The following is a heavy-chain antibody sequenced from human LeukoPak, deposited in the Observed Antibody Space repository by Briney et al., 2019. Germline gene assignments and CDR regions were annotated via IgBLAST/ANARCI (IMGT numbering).Heavy chain of an antibody. V-gene: IGHV4-34*01. Sequence: SETLSLTCAVYGGSFSGYYWSWVRQPPGKGLEWIGEINHSGSTNYNPSLKSRVTISLDTSKNQFSLKLSSVTAEDTTVYFCVRAIGYSYGYYFDSWGQGTLVTVSS. J-gene: IGHJ4*02. CDR1: GGSFSGYY. CDR2: INHSGST. D-gene: IGHD5-18*01. CDR3: VRAIGYSYGYYFDS.